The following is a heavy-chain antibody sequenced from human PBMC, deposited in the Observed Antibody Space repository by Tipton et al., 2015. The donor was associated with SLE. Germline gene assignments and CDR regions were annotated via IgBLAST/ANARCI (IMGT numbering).Heavy chain of an antibody. CDR2: IYTSGST. J-gene: IGHJ4*02. CDR3: AGGVPAMAAALDY. Sequence: TLSLTCAVSGYSISSGYYWGWIRQPPGKGLEWIGYIYTSGSTNYNPSLKRRVTISVDTPKNQFSLTLGSVTAADTAVYYCAGGVPAMAAALDYWGQGTLVTVSS. V-gene: IGHV4-38-2*01. CDR1: GYSISSGYY. D-gene: IGHD6-13*01.